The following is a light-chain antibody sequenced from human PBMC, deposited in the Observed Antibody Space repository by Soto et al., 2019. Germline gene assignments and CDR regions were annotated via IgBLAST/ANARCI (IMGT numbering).Light chain of an antibody. CDR3: QQYYTTPWT. V-gene: IGKV4-1*01. CDR1: QSVLYNSNNKNY. Sequence: DIVMTQSPDSLARSLGEKATINCKSSQSVLYNSNNKNYLAWYQQKPGQPPKLLIYWASSRESGVPDRFSGSGSGTDFTLTISSLQAEDVAFYYCQQYYTTPWTFGQGTKVEVK. J-gene: IGKJ1*01. CDR2: WAS.